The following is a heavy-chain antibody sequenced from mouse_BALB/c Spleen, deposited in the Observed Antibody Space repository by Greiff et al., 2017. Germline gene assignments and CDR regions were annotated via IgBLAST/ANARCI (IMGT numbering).Heavy chain of an antibody. CDR3: ARDRGYGNPFAY. Sequence: EVQGVESGGGLVKPGGSLKLSCAASGFTFSDYYMYWVRQTPEKRLEWVATISDGGSYTYYPDSVKGRFTISRDNAKNNLYLQMSSLKSEDTAMYYCARDRGYGNPFAYWGQGTLVTVSA. V-gene: IGHV5-4*02. J-gene: IGHJ3*01. D-gene: IGHD2-10*02. CDR1: GFTFSDYY. CDR2: ISDGGSYT.